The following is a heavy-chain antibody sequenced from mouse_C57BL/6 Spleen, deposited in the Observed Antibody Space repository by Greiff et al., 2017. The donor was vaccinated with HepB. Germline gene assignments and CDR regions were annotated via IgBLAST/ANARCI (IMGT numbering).Heavy chain of an antibody. Sequence: QVQLQQPGAELVRPGSSVKLSCKASGYTFTSYWMHWVKQRPIQGLEWIGNIDPSDSEPHYNQKFKDKATLTVDKSSSTAYMQISSLASEDSAVYYCARRGTGEALDYWGQGTSVTVSS. CDR2: IDPSDSEP. CDR3: ARRGTGEALDY. V-gene: IGHV1-52*01. CDR1: GYTFTSYW. D-gene: IGHD4-1*01. J-gene: IGHJ4*01.